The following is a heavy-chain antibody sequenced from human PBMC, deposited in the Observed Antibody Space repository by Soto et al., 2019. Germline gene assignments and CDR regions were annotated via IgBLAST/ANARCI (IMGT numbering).Heavy chain of an antibody. Sequence: PVGSLRLSCAASGFTFSSYSMNWVRQAPGKGLEWVSSISSSSSYIYYADSVKGRFTISRDNAKNSLYLQMNSLRAEDTAVYYCARGLHYYDSSGSHWGQGTLVTVSS. V-gene: IGHV3-21*01. CDR2: ISSSSSYI. J-gene: IGHJ4*02. CDR3: ARGLHYYDSSGSH. D-gene: IGHD3-22*01. CDR1: GFTFSSYS.